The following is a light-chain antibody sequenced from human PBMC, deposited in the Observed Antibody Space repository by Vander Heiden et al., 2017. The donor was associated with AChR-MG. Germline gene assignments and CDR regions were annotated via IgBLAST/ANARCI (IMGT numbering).Light chain of an antibody. CDR1: SSDVGPYNL. V-gene: IGLV2-23*02. CDR3: CSYAGSTTFWV. CDR2: EVT. Sequence: QSALTQPASVSGAPGKSITISCTGTSSDVGPYNLFSWYQQHPGKAPKLIIYEVTKWPSGVFNRFSGSKSGNTASLTSSRLQAEDEADYYCCSYAGSTTFWVFGGGTKLTVL. J-gene: IGLJ3*02.